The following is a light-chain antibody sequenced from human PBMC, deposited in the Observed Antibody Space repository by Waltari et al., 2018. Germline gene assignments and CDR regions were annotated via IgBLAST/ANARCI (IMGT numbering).Light chain of an antibody. Sequence: QSALTQPRSVPGSPGQSVTISCTGTSSDVGRFNYVSWHQQHPGKAPKLMIYDVNKRPSGVPDRFSGSKSGNTASLTISGLQAEDEADYYCCSYAGSYTLVFGGGTKLTVL. V-gene: IGLV2-11*01. CDR1: SSDVGRFNY. J-gene: IGLJ3*02. CDR2: DVN. CDR3: CSYAGSYTLV.